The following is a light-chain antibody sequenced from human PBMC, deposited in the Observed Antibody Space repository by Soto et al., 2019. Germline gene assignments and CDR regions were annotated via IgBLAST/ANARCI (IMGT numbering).Light chain of an antibody. CDR2: QTS. V-gene: IGKV3D-15*03. CDR3: HQRQSWPRT. CDR1: QSVSNN. Sequence: EIVMTQSPATLSVSPGETATLSCTASQSVSNNVAWYQHRHGQAPRLLMYQTSIRAAGIPARFSASGTGTDFTLTISEVQPEDFAVYYCHQRQSWPRTFGQGTKVDIK. J-gene: IGKJ1*01.